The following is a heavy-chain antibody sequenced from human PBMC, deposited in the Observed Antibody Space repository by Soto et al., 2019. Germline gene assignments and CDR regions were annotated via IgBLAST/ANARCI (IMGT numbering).Heavy chain of an antibody. J-gene: IGHJ5*02. Sequence: SETLSLTCTVSGGSVSSGSYYWSWIRQPPGKGLEWIGYIYYSGSTNYNPSLKSRVTISVDTSKNQFSLKLSSVTAADTAVYYCARDYSGYCSGGSCYSGDWFDPWGQGTPVTVSS. D-gene: IGHD2-15*01. CDR3: ARDYSGYCSGGSCYSGDWFDP. CDR2: IYYSGST. CDR1: GGSVSSGSYY. V-gene: IGHV4-61*01.